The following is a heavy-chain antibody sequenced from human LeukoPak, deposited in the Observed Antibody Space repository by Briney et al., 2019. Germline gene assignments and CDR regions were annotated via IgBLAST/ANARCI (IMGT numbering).Heavy chain of an antibody. V-gene: IGHV5-10-1*01. CDR1: GYSFTSYW. CDR3: ARHYVVVTAIDAFDI. Sequence: GESLRISCKGSGYSFTSYWISWVRQMPGKGLEWMGRIDPSDSYTNYSPSFQGHVTIPADKSISTAYLQWSSLKASDTAMYYCARHYVVVTAIDAFDICGQGTMVTVSS. D-gene: IGHD2-21*02. J-gene: IGHJ3*02. CDR2: IDPSDSYT.